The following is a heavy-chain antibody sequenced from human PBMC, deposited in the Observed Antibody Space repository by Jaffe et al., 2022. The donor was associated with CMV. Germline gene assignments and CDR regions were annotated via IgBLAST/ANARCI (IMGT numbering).Heavy chain of an antibody. CDR3: TRVGWFGETVFDY. CDR2: IRSKAYGGTT. J-gene: IGHJ4*02. CDR1: GFTFGDYA. V-gene: IGHV3-49*04. D-gene: IGHD3-10*01. Sequence: EVQLVESGGGLVQPGRSLRLSCTASGFTFGDYAMSWVRQAPGKGLEWVGFIRSKAYGGTTEYAASVKGRFTISRDDSKSIAYLQMNSLKTEDTAVYYCTRVGWFGETVFDYWGQGTLVTVSS.